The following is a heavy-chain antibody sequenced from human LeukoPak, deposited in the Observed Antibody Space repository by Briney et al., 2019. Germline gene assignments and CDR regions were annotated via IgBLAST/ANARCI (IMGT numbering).Heavy chain of an antibody. CDR1: GGSITSSGFY. D-gene: IGHD2-15*01. CDR3: ARQPNIVVVDNWFDP. V-gene: IGHV4-39*07. J-gene: IGHJ5*02. Sequence: PSDTLSPTCTVSGGSITSSGFYWGWIRQPPGKGLEWIGNIYYGGSAYYNPSLKSRVTISVDTSKNQFSLKLSSVTAADTAVYYCARQPNIVVVDNWFDPWGQGTLDAVSS. CDR2: IYYGGSA.